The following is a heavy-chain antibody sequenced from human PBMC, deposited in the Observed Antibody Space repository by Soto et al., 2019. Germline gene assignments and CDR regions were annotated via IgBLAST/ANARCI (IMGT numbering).Heavy chain of an antibody. D-gene: IGHD1-20*01. V-gene: IGHV5-51*01. CDR1: GYSFSTYW. CDR2: IHPCDSDT. CDR3: ARFDITGTTFFDI. J-gene: IGHJ4*02. Sequence: GESLKISCKGSGYSFSTYWIGWVRQMPGKGLEEMGMIHPCDSDTRYSPSFQGQVIISAXXXIXXXYXQXXXLXASDTAMYYCARFDITGTTFFDIWGQGTLVPVSS.